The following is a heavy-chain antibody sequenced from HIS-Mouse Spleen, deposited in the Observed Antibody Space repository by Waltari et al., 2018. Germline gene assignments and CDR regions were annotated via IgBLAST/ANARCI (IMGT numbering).Heavy chain of an antibody. D-gene: IGHD6-13*01. CDR3: AREIPYSSSWYDWYFDL. J-gene: IGHJ2*01. CDR2: SYYSGST. V-gene: IGHV4-39*07. CDR1: VGSISSRSYY. Sequence: QLQLQESGPGRVKPAETLSLTCTVSVGSISSRSYYWGWIRQCPGKGLERIGSSYYSGSTYYNPSLKSRVTISVDTSKNQFSLKLSSVTAADTAVYYCAREIPYSSSWYDWYFDLWGRGTLVTVSS.